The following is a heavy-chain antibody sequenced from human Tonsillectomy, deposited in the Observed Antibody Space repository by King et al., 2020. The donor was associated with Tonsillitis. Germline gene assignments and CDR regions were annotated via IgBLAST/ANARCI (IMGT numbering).Heavy chain of an antibody. V-gene: IGHV1-2*02. D-gene: IGHD3-10*01. J-gene: IGHJ4*02. CDR1: GYTFTGYY. Sequence: VQLVESGAEVKKPGASVKVSCTASGYTFTGYYMHWVRQAPGQGLEWMGWINPNSGGTNYAQKFQGRVTMTRDTSISTAYMELSRLGSDDTAVYYCARDPSLKITMVRGVLDYWGQGTLVTVSS. CDR3: ARDPSLKITMVRGVLDY. CDR2: INPNSGGT.